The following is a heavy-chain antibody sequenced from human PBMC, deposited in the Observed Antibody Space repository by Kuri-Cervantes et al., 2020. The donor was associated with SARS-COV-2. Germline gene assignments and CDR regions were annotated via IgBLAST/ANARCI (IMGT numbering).Heavy chain of an antibody. CDR2: IMPALGMP. CDR3: ARDQGGSEWWFDP. CDR1: GGTFSTAI. Sequence: SVKVSCKASGGTFSTAIVSWVRQGPGQGLEWMGGIMPALGMPNYAQKFRDRVTITADTSASTAYMELSSLRSEDTAVYYCARDQGGSEWWFDPWGQGTLVTVSS. V-gene: IGHV1-69*10. D-gene: IGHD3-3*01. J-gene: IGHJ5*02.